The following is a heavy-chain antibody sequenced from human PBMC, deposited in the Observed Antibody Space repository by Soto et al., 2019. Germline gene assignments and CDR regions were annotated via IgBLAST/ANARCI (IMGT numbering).Heavy chain of an antibody. V-gene: IGHV4-34*01. CDR3: VSWIGSGRDYFDY. Sequence: PSETLSLTCAIYGGSFSGSFSGYYWSWIRQSPEKGLEWIGEINHSGSTNYNPSLKSRVTISIDTSKNQFSLKLNSVTAAETALSYCVSWIGSGRDYFDYCGQLTLVPVSS. CDR1: GGSFSGSFSGYY. D-gene: IGHD2-2*03. J-gene: IGHJ4*01. CDR2: INHSGST.